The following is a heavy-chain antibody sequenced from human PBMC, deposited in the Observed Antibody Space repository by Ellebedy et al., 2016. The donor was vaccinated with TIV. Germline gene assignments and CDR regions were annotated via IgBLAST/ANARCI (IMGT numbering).Heavy chain of an antibody. CDR1: GGSITSRNYY. V-gene: IGHV4-39*01. J-gene: IGHJ4*02. CDR2: MYYSGST. CDR3: AMDGGASSWFYY. D-gene: IGHD3-10*01. Sequence: SETLSLXCAVSGGSITSRNYYWGWVRQSPGKGLECLGSMYYSGSTYYNPSLKSRVTISADTSKNQFSLKLYSVTAADTAVYYCAMDGGASSWFYYWGQGTLVTVSS.